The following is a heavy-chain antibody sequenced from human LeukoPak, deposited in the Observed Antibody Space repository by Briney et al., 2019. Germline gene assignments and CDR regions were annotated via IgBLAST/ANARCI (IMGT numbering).Heavy chain of an antibody. J-gene: IGHJ4*02. CDR2: IYRSGIT. D-gene: IGHD1-1*01. CDR1: SYSISSGYH. V-gene: IGHV4-38-2*02. Sequence: PGETLSLTCTVSSYSISSGYHWGGIRQPPGKGLEWIGNIYRSGITYYNPSLKSRVTMSVDMSKNQFSLKLSSVTAADTAIYYCARVNWVVDYWGQGTLVTVSS. CDR3: ARVNWVVDY.